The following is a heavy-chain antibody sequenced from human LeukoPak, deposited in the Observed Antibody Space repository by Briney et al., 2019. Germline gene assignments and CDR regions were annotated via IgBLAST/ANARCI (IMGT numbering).Heavy chain of an antibody. J-gene: IGHJ4*02. CDR1: GGSVSGSSHY. D-gene: IGHD6-6*01. Sequence: TSETLSLTCTVSGGSVSGSSHYWAWIRQPPGKGLEWIGSINYSGSTYYNPSLKSRITISVDTSKNQFSLKLSSVTAADTAVYYCVREHSSSADYWGQGTLVTVSS. V-gene: IGHV4-39*07. CDR2: INYSGST. CDR3: VREHSSSADY.